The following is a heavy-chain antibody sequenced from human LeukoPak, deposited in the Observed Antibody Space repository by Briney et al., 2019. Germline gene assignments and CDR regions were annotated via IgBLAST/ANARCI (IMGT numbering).Heavy chain of an antibody. CDR3: TTDLQIFGVVIEYYFDY. Sequence: GGSLRLSCAASGFTFSSYGMHWVRQAPGKGLEWVAVISYDGSNKYYADSVKGRFTISRDNSKNTLYLQMNSLKTEDTAVYYCTTDLQIFGVVIEYYFDYWGQGTLVTVSS. CDR2: ISYDGSNK. D-gene: IGHD3-3*01. V-gene: IGHV3-30*03. J-gene: IGHJ4*02. CDR1: GFTFSSYG.